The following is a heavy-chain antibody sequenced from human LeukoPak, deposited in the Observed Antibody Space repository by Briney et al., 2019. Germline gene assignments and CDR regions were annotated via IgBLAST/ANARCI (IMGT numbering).Heavy chain of an antibody. CDR3: ARERDYGGKSPLFGY. CDR2: INPSGGST. Sequence: ASVKVSCKASGYTFTSYYMHWVRQALGQGLEWMGIINPSGGSTSYAQKFQGRVTMTRDTSTSTVYMELSSLRSEDTAVYYCARERDYGGKSPLFGYWGQGTLVTVSS. J-gene: IGHJ4*02. D-gene: IGHD4-23*01. V-gene: IGHV1-46*01. CDR1: GYTFTSYY.